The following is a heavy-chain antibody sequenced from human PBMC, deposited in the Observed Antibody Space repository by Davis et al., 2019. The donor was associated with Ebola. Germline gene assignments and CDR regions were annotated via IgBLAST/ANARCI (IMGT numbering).Heavy chain of an antibody. CDR1: GYRFTDNN. CDR2: IHPRAAGLT. V-gene: IGHV1-46*01. Sequence: ASVKVSCKTSGYRFTDNNIHWVRQAPGQGLEWMGIIHPRAAGLTTYAQKFQGRLTMTIDTSTTTVYMQLSSLRSEDTAVYYCAREVHGSGWYVYFDYWGQGTLVTVSS. CDR3: AREVHGSGWYVYFDY. J-gene: IGHJ4*02. D-gene: IGHD6-19*01.